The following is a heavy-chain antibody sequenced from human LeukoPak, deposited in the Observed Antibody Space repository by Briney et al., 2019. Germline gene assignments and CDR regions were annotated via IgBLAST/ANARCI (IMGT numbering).Heavy chain of an antibody. CDR3: ASPPTRECSSISCPLSY. V-gene: IGHV5-51*01. Sequence: PGESLKISCKGSGYSFTSYWIGWVRQMPGKGLEWMGIIYPGDSDTRYSPSFQGQVTISVDKSVSAAYLQWSSLKASDTAMYYCASPPTRECSSISCPLSYWGRGTLVTVSS. D-gene: IGHD2-2*01. J-gene: IGHJ4*02. CDR2: IYPGDSDT. CDR1: GYSFTSYW.